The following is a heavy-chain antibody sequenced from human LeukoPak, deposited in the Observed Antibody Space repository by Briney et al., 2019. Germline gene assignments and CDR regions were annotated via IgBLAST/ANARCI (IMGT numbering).Heavy chain of an antibody. V-gene: IGHV3-7*03. CDR2: IKHDGSDK. D-gene: IGHD1-14*01. CDR1: GFTFSSYW. Sequence: GGSLRLSCVASGFTFSSYWMSWVRQAPGKGLEWVANIKHDGSDKYYVDSVKGRFTISRDNSKNTLYLQMNSLRAGDTAIYYCAKASTVLKPIDSWGQGTLVTVSS. J-gene: IGHJ4*02. CDR3: AKASTVLKPIDS.